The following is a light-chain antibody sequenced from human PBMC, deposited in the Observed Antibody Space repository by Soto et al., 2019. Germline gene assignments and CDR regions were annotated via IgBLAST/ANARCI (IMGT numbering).Light chain of an antibody. J-gene: IGLJ2*01. CDR2: EGN. CDR1: SSDVGSYNL. CDR3: CSYAGSSTFGVI. V-gene: IGLV2-23*03. Sequence: QSALTQPASVSGSPGQSITIPCTGTSSDVGSYNLVSWYQQHPGKVPKLMIYEGNKRPSGVSNRFSGSKSGNTASLTISGLQAEDEADYYCCSYAGSSTFGVIFGGGTKVTVL.